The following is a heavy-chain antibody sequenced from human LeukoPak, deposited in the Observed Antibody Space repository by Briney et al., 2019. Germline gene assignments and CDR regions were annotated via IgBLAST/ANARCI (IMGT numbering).Heavy chain of an antibody. CDR2: IYYSGST. Sequence: KPSETLSLTCAVSGGSISSSSYYWGWIRQPPGKGLEWIGSIYYSGSTYYNPSLKSRVTISVDTSKNQFSLKLSSVTAADTAVYYCARQAPLLLWFGDKYYFDYWGQGTLVTVSS. V-gene: IGHV4-39*01. CDR3: ARQAPLLLWFGDKYYFDY. CDR1: GGSISSSSYY. D-gene: IGHD3-10*01. J-gene: IGHJ4*02.